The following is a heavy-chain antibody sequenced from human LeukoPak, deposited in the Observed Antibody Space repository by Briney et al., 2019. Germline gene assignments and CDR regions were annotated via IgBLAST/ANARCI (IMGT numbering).Heavy chain of an antibody. CDR3: ARGGTWELLDDFDY. V-gene: IGHV3-33*01. Sequence: VRXAPGKGLXXXAVIWYDGSNKYYADSVKGRFTISRDNSKNTLYLQMNSLRAEDTAVYYCARGGTWELLDDFDYWGQGTLVTVSS. D-gene: IGHD1-26*01. CDR2: IWYDGSNK. J-gene: IGHJ4*02.